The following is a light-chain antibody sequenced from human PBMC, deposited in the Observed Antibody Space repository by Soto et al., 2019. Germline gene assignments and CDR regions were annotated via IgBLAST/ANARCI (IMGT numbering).Light chain of an antibody. V-gene: IGKV3-11*01. CDR1: QSVSSY. Sequence: EIVLTQSPATLSLSPWERATLSCRASQSVSSYLAWYQQKPGQAPRLLIYGASTRATGVPARCSGSGSGTDFTLTISSLEPEDFAVYYCHQRSNWPPDTFGQGTRLEI. CDR3: HQRSNWPPDT. J-gene: IGKJ5*01. CDR2: GAS.